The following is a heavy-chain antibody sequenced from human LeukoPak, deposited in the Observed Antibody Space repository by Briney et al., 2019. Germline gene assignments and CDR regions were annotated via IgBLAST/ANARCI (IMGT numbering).Heavy chain of an antibody. Sequence: GGSLRLSCAASGFTFYTYAMNWVRQAPGKGLQWVAAISGSGGTTYYADSVKGRFTISRDNSKNTVYLQLSSLRAEDTAVYYCAIDPSDFLVDCWGQGTLVTVSS. D-gene: IGHD2-21*01. J-gene: IGHJ4*02. CDR2: ISGSGGTT. V-gene: IGHV3-23*01. CDR1: GFTFYTYA. CDR3: AIDPSDFLVDC.